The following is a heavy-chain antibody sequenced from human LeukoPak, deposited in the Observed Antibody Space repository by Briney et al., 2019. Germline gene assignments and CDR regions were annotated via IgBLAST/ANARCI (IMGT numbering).Heavy chain of an antibody. V-gene: IGHV1-69*13. Sequence: GASVKVSCKASGGTFSSYAISWVRQAPGQGLEWMGGIIPIFGTANYAQKFQGRVTITADESTSTAYMELSSLRSEDTAVYYCARGRVAGPGPFDYWGQGTLVTVSS. CDR1: GGTFSSYA. J-gene: IGHJ4*02. D-gene: IGHD6-19*01. CDR3: ARGRVAGPGPFDY. CDR2: IIPIFGTA.